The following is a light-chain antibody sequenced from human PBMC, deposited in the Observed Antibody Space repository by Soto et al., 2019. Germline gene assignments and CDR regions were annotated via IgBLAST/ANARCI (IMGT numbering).Light chain of an antibody. Sequence: EIVLTQSPGTLSLSPGERATLSCRASQSVSSSYLAWYQQKPGQAPRLLIYGASSRATGILDRFSGSGSGTDFTLTISRLEPEYFAVYYCQQYGSSPHTFGQGTKLEIK. CDR1: QSVSSSY. J-gene: IGKJ2*01. V-gene: IGKV3-20*01. CDR3: QQYGSSPHT. CDR2: GAS.